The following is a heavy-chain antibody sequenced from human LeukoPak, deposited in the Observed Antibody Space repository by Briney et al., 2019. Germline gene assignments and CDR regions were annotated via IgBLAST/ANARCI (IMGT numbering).Heavy chain of an antibody. CDR1: GYTFTGYY. CDR3: ARIGSAYYYDSSGYYGY. CDR2: INPNSGGT. V-gene: IGHV1-2*06. D-gene: IGHD3-22*01. J-gene: IGHJ4*02. Sequence: GASVKVSCKASGYTFTGYYMHWVRQAPGQGLEWMGRINPNSGGTNYAQKFQGRVTMTRDTSISTAYMELSRLRSDDTAVYYCARIGSAYYYDSSGYYGYWGQGTLVTVSS.